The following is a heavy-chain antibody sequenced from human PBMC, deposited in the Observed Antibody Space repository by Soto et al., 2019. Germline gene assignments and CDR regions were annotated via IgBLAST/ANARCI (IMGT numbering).Heavy chain of an antibody. V-gene: IGHV1-3*01. Sequence: GASVKVSCKASGYTFTNYAIHWVRQAPGQRLEWMGWINAGNGNTKYSQKFQGRVTITMDTSASTAYVELSSLGSEDTAVYYCARDRVLERPYSYYGMDVWGQGTTGSVS. D-gene: IGHD1-1*01. CDR2: INAGNGNT. CDR3: ARDRVLERPYSYYGMDV. CDR1: GYTFTNYA. J-gene: IGHJ6*02.